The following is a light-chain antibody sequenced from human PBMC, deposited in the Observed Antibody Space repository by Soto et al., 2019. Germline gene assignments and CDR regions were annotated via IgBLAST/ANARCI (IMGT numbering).Light chain of an antibody. Sequence: DIQLTQSPSFLSASVGDRVTITCRASQGISSYFAWYQQKPGKAPKLLIYAASTLQSGVPSRFSGSGSGTECTLTISSLQPEDFATYYCQQLNSYPQTFGQGTRLEIK. CDR2: AAS. CDR3: QQLNSYPQT. CDR1: QGISSY. V-gene: IGKV1-9*01. J-gene: IGKJ5*01.